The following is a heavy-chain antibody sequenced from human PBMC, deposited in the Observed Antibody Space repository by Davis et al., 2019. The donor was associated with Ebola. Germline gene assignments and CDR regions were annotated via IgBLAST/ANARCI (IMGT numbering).Heavy chain of an antibody. V-gene: IGHV5-51*01. J-gene: IGHJ5*02. CDR2: IYPGDSDT. D-gene: IGHD3-10*02. Sequence: GESLKISCKGSGYSFTSYWIGWVRQMPGKGLEWMGIIYPGDSDTRYSPSFQGQVTISADKSISTAYLQWSSLKTSDTAMYYCARRGSTMFNWFDPWGQGTLVTVSS. CDR3: ARRGSTMFNWFDP. CDR1: GYSFTSYW.